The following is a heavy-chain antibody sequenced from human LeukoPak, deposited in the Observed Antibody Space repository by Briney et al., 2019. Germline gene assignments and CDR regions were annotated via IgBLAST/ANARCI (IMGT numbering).Heavy chain of an antibody. J-gene: IGHJ4*02. D-gene: IGHD6-13*01. CDR2: IWYDGSNK. Sequence: GGSLRLSCAASGFTFSSYGMHWVRQAPGKGLEWVAVIWYDGSNKYYADSVKGRFTISRDNSKNTLYLQMNSLRAEDTAVYYCAKVAEAGSGYFDYWGQGTLVTVSS. V-gene: IGHV3-33*06. CDR3: AKVAEAGSGYFDY. CDR1: GFTFSSYG.